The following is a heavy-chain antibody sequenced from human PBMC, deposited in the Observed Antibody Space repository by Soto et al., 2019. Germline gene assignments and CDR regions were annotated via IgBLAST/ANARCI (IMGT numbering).Heavy chain of an antibody. CDR1: GGTVSIPR. D-gene: IGHD4-4*01. J-gene: IGHJ5*02. V-gene: IGHV3-30-3*01. Sequence: SLTLSCSGCGGTVSIPRMRWVRYAPEKGLECVAVISCDGSNKYYASSVKGRVTISRDNSKNTLYLQMNSLRAEDTAVYYCARGLHYSNYRWLGPPGQPPLVTLSS. CDR2: ISCDGSNK. CDR3: ARGLHYSNYRWLGP.